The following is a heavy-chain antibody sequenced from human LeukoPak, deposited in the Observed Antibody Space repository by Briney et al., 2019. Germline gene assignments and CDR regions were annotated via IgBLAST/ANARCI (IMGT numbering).Heavy chain of an antibody. CDR3: ARSPRIAVAGSAFDI. V-gene: IGHV1-8*01. Sequence: ASVKLSCKASGYTFTSYDINWVRQATGQGLEWMGWMNPNSGNTGYAQKFQGRVTMTRNTSISTAYMELSSLRSEDTAVYYCARSPRIAVAGSAFDIWGQGTLVTVSS. CDR1: GYTFTSYD. D-gene: IGHD6-19*01. J-gene: IGHJ3*02. CDR2: MNPNSGNT.